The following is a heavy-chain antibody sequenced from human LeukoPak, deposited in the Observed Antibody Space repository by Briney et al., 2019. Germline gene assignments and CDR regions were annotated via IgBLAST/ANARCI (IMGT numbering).Heavy chain of an antibody. V-gene: IGHV4-61*08. CDR2: IYYSGST. D-gene: IGHD3-3*01. Sequence: PSETLSLTCTVSGGSISSGDYYWSWIRQPPGKGLEWIGYIYYSGSTNYNPSLKSRVTISVDTSKNQFSLKLSSVTAADTAVYYCARSTIQRPQGAFDIWGQGTMVTVSS. CDR3: ARSTIQRPQGAFDI. J-gene: IGHJ3*02. CDR1: GGSISSGDYY.